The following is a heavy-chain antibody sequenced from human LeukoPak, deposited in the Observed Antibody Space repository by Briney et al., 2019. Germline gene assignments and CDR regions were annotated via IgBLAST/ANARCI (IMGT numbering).Heavy chain of an antibody. J-gene: IGHJ3*02. Sequence: GGSLRLSCAASGFTFSSYAMSWVRQAPGKGLEWVSGISGSGGSTYYTDSVKGRFTISRDNSKNTVYLQMNSLRAEDTAVYYCAKGAVTAMFAFDIWGQGTMVTVSS. V-gene: IGHV3-23*01. CDR1: GFTFSSYA. CDR2: ISGSGGST. CDR3: AKGAVTAMFAFDI. D-gene: IGHD2-21*02.